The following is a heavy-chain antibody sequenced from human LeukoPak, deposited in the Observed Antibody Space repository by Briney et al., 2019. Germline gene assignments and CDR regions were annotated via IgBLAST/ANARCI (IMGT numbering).Heavy chain of an antibody. J-gene: IGHJ6*03. D-gene: IGHD2-8*01. CDR3: ARGTYCTNGVCYPTKYYMDV. Sequence: SGTLSLTCTVSGYSISSGYYWGWIRQPPGKGLEWIGSIYHSGSTYYNPSLKSRVTISVDTSKNQFSLKLSSVTAADTAVYYCARGTYCTNGVCYPTKYYMDVWGKGTTVTVSS. CDR2: IYHSGST. V-gene: IGHV4-38-2*02. CDR1: GYSISSGYY.